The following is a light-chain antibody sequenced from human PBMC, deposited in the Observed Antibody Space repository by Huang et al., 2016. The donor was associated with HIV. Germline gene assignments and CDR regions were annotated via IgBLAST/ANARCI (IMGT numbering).Light chain of an antibody. V-gene: IGKV3-11*01. J-gene: IGKJ4*01. CDR2: RAA. CDR1: HNVTDS. Sequence: EIVLTQSPATLSLSPGERATLSCRASHNVTDSLAWYRQKPGQAPSLLSYRAANRATGTPTRFSGSGSGTDFTLTISRLEPEDFAIYYCQERIHWPRLTFGGGTKVEIK. CDR3: QERIHWPRLT.